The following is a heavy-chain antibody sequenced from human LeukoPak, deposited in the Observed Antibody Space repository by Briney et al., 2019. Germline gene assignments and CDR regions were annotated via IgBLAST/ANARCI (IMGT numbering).Heavy chain of an antibody. J-gene: IGHJ4*02. V-gene: IGHV1-69*05. D-gene: IGHD3-22*01. CDR3: ASYYYDSSGSWYYFDY. Sequence: GASVKVSCKASGGTFSSYAISWVRQAPGQGLEWMGRIIPIFGTANYAQKFQGRVTITTDESTSTAYMELSSLRSEDTAVYYCASYYYDSSGSWYYFDYWGQRTLVTVSS. CDR2: IIPIFGTA. CDR1: GGTFSSYA.